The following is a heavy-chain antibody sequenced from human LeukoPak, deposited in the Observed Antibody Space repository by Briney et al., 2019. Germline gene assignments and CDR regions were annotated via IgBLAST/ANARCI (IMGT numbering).Heavy chain of an antibody. J-gene: IGHJ4*02. CDR3: ARVVSSGWRELDY. V-gene: IGHV1-69*04. CDR1: GGTFSSYA. Sequence: GASVKVSCKASGGTFSSYAISWVRQAPGQGLEWMGRIIPILGIANYAQKFQGRVTITADKSTSTAYMELSSLRSEDTAVYYCARVVSSGWRELDYWGQGTLVTVSS. CDR2: IIPILGIA. D-gene: IGHD6-19*01.